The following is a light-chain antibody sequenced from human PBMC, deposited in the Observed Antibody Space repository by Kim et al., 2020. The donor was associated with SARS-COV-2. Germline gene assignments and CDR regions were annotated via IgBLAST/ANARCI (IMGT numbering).Light chain of an antibody. CDR1: NIGSKS. V-gene: IGLV3-21*04. CDR3: QVWDSSSDLSWV. CDR2: YDS. Sequence: SYELTQPPSVSVAPGKTARITCGGNNIGSKSVNWYQQKPGQAPVLVIYYDSDRPSGIPERFSGSNSGNTATLTISRVEAGDEADYYCQVWDSSSDLSWVFGGGTQLTVL. J-gene: IGLJ3*02.